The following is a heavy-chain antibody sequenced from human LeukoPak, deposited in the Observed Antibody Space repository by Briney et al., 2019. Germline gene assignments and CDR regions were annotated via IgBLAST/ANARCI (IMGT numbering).Heavy chain of an antibody. CDR3: ARAPVIDYYGSGSYFDY. Sequence: PGGSLRLSCAASGFTFSNYAMNWVRRAPGKGLEWVSRISATTGRTYYADSVKGRFTISRDNAKNSLSLQMNSLTDEDTAVYYCARAPVIDYYGSGSYFDYWGQGTLVTVSS. V-gene: IGHV3-23*01. CDR2: ISATTGRT. D-gene: IGHD3-10*01. J-gene: IGHJ4*02. CDR1: GFTFSNYA.